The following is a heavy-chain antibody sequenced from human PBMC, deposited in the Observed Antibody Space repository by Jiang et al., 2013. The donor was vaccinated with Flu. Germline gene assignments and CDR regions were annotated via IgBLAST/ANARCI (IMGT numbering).Heavy chain of an antibody. CDR3: AKIDEVGATFD. Sequence: AASGFSFSTYAMTWVRQAPGKGLEWVSSISGSGANTYYGDSVKGRFTSSRDNSKNTLYLQMNSLRAEDTAVYYCAKIDEVGATFDWGQGTLVTVSS. J-gene: IGHJ4*02. CDR1: GFSFSTYA. D-gene: IGHD1-26*01. CDR2: ISGSGANT. V-gene: IGHV3-23*01.